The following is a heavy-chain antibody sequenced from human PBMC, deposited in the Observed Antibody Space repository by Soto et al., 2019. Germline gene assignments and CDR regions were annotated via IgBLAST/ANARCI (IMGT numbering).Heavy chain of an antibody. Sequence: GGSLRLSCAASGFTFSSYSMNWVRQAPGKGLVWVSYISSSSSTIYYADSVKGRFTISRDNAKNSLYLQMNSLRAEDTDVYYCAKESGGEWGYYYYMDVWGKGTTVTVSS. CDR2: ISSSSSTI. D-gene: IGHD3-10*01. CDR3: AKESGGEWGYYYYMDV. J-gene: IGHJ6*03. V-gene: IGHV3-48*01. CDR1: GFTFSSYS.